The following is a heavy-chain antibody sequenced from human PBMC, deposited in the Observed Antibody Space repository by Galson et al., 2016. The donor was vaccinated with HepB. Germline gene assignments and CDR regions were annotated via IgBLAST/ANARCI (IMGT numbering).Heavy chain of an antibody. CDR1: GYTLTDLS. D-gene: IGHD3-10*01. V-gene: IGHV1-24*01. CDR2: FDPEDGET. J-gene: IGHJ4*02. CDR3: ARHTRRLLRFEF. Sequence: SVKVSCKVSGYTLTDLSMHWVRQAPGKGLEWMGSFDPEDGETIFAQKFQGRVTMTEDTTTRTSYMELSSLTSDDTAVYFCARHTRRLLRFEFWGQGTLVTVSS.